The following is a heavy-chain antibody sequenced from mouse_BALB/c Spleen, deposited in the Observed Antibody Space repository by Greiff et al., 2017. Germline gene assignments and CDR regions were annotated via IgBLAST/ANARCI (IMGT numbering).Heavy chain of an antibody. CDR3: ARGGYDYDRGFAY. CDR2: ISSGGST. D-gene: IGHD2-4*01. Sequence: DVQLVESGGGLVKPGGSLKLSCAASGFTFSSYAMSWVRQTPEKRLEWVASISSGGSTYYPDSVKGRFTISRDNARNILYLQMSSLRSEDTAMYYCARGGYDYDRGFAYWGQGTLVTVSA. J-gene: IGHJ3*01. CDR1: GFTFSSYA. V-gene: IGHV5-6-5*01.